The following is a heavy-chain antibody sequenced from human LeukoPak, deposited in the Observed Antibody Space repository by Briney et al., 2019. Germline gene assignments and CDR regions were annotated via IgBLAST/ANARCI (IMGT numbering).Heavy chain of an antibody. CDR1: GFTFSSYA. Sequence: GGTLRLSCAASGFTFSSYAMSWVRQAPGKGLEWVSYISSNGSIINYADSVKGRFTISRDNAKNSLYLQMNSLRVEDTAVYYCAITRMFDHWGQGTLVTVSS. J-gene: IGHJ4*02. D-gene: IGHD2-2*01. CDR3: AITRMFDH. V-gene: IGHV3-48*03. CDR2: ISSNGSII.